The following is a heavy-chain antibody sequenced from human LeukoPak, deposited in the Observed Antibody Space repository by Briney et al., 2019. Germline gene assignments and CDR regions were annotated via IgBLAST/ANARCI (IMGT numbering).Heavy chain of an antibody. J-gene: IGHJ4*02. CDR2: INHSGST. CDR1: GGSFSGYY. D-gene: IGHD3-10*01. Sequence: SETLSLTCAVYGGSFSGYYWSWIRQPPGKGLEWIGEINHSGSTNYNPSLKSRVTISVDTSKNQFSLKLSSVTAADTAVYYCARGEGSGSYYKYYFDYWGQGTLDTVSS. V-gene: IGHV4-34*01. CDR3: ARGEGSGSYYKYYFDY.